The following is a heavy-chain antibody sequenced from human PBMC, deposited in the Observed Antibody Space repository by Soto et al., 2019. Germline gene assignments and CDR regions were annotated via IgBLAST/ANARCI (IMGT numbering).Heavy chain of an antibody. CDR3: ERDSSGRGYYYYYYMDV. CDR2: ISSSSSYI. D-gene: IGHD6-6*01. V-gene: IGHV3-21*01. CDR1: GFTFSSYS. J-gene: IGHJ6*03. Sequence: EVQLVESGGGLVKPGGSLRLSCAASGFTFSSYSMNWVRQAPGKGLEWVSSISSSSSYIYYADSVKGRFTISRDNAKNSLNRQMNILRAEDTAVYYCERDSSGRGYYYYYYMDVWCKGTTVTVSS.